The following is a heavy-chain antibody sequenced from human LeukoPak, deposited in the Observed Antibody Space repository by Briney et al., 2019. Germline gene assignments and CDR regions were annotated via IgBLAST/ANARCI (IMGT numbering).Heavy chain of an antibody. D-gene: IGHD2-21*02. CDR1: GASISSNY. V-gene: IGHV4-4*07. CDR2: LFTGGNT. CDR3: ARAVCSGGDRYHFDH. J-gene: IGHJ4*02. Sequence: SQTLSLTCTVSGASISSNYSSWIRQPAGKGLEWIGRLFTGGNTNYNPSLKSRVTMSIDTSKNQFSLKLDSVTAADTAVYYCARAVCSGGDRYHFDHWGQGTLVTVSS.